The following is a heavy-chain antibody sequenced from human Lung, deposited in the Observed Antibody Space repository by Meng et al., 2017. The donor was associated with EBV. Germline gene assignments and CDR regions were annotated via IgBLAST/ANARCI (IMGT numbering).Heavy chain of an antibody. J-gene: IGHJ4*02. CDR2: INTNTGNP. CDR1: GYTFTSYA. V-gene: IGHV7-4-1*02. CDR3: ARDKIAVAGITGDY. Sequence: QVQLLLSGSAERKPGASVKVSCKASGYTFTSYAMNWVRQDPGQGLEWMGWINTNTGNPTYAQGFTGRFVFSLDTSVSTAYLQISSLKAEDTAVYYCARDKIAVAGITGDYWGQGTLVTVSS. D-gene: IGHD6-19*01.